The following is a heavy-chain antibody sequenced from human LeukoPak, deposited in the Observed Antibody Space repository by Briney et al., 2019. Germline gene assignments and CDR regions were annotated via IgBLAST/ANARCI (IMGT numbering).Heavy chain of an antibody. D-gene: IGHD1-1*01. V-gene: IGHV1-2*02. CDR1: GYTFTGYY. J-gene: IGHJ6*02. CDR3: ARDQFWNGQSYYYGMDV. CDR2: INPNSGGT. Sequence: ASVKVSCTASGYTFTGYYMHWVRQAPGQGLEWMGWINPNSGGTNYAQKFQGRVTMTRDTSISTAYMELSRLRSDDTAVYYCARDQFWNGQSYYYGMDVWGQGTTVTVSS.